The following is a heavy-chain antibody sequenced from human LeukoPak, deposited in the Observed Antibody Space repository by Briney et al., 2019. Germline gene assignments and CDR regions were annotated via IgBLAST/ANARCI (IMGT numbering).Heavy chain of an antibody. D-gene: IGHD3-22*01. Sequence: SGPALVKPPQTLTLTCTFSGFSLRTHGMRVSWIRQSPGKALEWLSRIDWCDAKFYSTSLKTRLTISKDTSKNQVVLTMTDMDPVDTATYYCARTLYYYDSSGYYNTGDDAFDIWGQGTMVTVSS. J-gene: IGHJ3*02. CDR3: ARTLYYYDSSGYYNTGDDAFDI. V-gene: IGHV2-70*04. CDR2: IDWCDAK. CDR1: GFSLRTHGMR.